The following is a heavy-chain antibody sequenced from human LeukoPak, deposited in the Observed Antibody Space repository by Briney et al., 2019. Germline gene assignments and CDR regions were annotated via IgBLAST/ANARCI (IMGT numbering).Heavy chain of an antibody. V-gene: IGHV4-59*01. CDR2: IFYSGSS. Sequence: SETLSLTCTVSGDSMTTYYWSWIRQPPGKGLEWIGYIFYSGSSNYNPSLKSRVTISVDTSKNQFSLKLSSVTAADTAVYYCARISSYSSGWYKFDPWGQGTLVTVSS. D-gene: IGHD6-19*01. CDR1: GDSMTTYY. J-gene: IGHJ5*02. CDR3: ARISSYSSGWYKFDP.